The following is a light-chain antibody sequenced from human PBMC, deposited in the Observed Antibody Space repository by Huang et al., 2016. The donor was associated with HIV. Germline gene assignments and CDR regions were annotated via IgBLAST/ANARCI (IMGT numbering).Light chain of an antibody. J-gene: IGKJ4*01. CDR1: QNVRNN. V-gene: IGKV3D-15*01. CDR3: QQYDKWPPGLT. Sequence: EIKMTQSPATLSVSPGGRVTLSCRASQNVRNNLAWYQQKTGQAPRLLIYDTSTRASGLPARFSGSGAGTEFTLTISGLQSEDFAIYYCQQYDKWPPGLTFGGGTKVEI. CDR2: DTS.